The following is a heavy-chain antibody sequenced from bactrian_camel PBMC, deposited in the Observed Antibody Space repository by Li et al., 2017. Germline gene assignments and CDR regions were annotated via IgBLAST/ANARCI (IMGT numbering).Heavy chain of an antibody. V-gene: IGHV3S2*01. J-gene: IGHJ4*01. Sequence: VQLVESGGGLVQPGGSLRLTCAASGFTFSSNVYMSWVRQAPGKGVEWVSKLGGDDSTTNYVDSVKGRYTISVAYVEETLSLQMTNLKGEYTAVYYCSAGTDVGREKRMTAMQLQAFHRNNYWGQGTQVTV. CDR2: LGGDDSTT. D-gene: IGHD1*01. CDR1: GFTFSSNVY. CDR3: SAGTDVGREKRMTAMQLQAFHRNNY.